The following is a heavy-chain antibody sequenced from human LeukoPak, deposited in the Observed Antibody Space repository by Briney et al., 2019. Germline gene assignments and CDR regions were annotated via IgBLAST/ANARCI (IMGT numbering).Heavy chain of an antibody. CDR1: GDSIIGYY. V-gene: IGHV4-39*07. CDR2: IYYTGNT. Sequence: PSETLSLTCSVSGDSIIGYYWGWIRQPPGKGLEWIGSIYYTGNTYYNSSLKSRVTISLDTSKNQFSLKVISMTAADTAAYYCTKSDGYGLIHICGRGTMVTVSS. D-gene: IGHD3-10*01. J-gene: IGHJ3*02. CDR3: TKSDGYGLIHI.